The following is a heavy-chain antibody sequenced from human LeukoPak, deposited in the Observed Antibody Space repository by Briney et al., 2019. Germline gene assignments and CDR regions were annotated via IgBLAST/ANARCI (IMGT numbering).Heavy chain of an antibody. CDR2: IKQDGSAK. CDR1: GFSFSRYW. V-gene: IGHV3-7*01. D-gene: IGHD2/OR15-2a*01. CDR3: ARTSFYSLDF. Sequence: GGSLRLSCAASGFSFSRYWMSWVRQAPGKGLQWVAHIKQDGSAKFDVDSVQGRFTVSRDNANNLLYLQMSSLRTEDTAMYYCARTSFYSLDFWGQGALVTVSS. J-gene: IGHJ4*02.